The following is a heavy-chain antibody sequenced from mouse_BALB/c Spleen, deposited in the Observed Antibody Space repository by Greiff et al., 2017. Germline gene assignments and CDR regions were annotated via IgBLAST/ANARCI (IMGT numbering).Heavy chain of an antibody. V-gene: IGHV14-3*02. Sequence: EVQLQQSGAELVKPGASVKLSCTASGFNIKDTYMHWVKQRPEQGLEWIGRIDPANGNTKYDPKFQGKATITADTSSNTAYLQLSSLTSEDTAVYYCARVGGGDAMDYWGQGTSVTVSS. CDR2: IDPANGNT. CDR1: GFNIKDTY. J-gene: IGHJ4*01. CDR3: ARVGGGDAMDY.